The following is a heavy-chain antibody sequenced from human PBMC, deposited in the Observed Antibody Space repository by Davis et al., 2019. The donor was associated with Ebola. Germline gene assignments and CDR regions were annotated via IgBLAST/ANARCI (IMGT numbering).Heavy chain of an antibody. J-gene: IGHJ6*02. Sequence: GGSLTLSWAASGFPSSDYYMRWVRRAPGKGLEGVPVIFSGGSTYYADSVKGRFTISRDNAKNTLYLQMNSLRAEDTAVYYCARDKMEYSSSLVPVTHYYYYGMDVWGQGTTVTASS. CDR1: GFPSSDYY. V-gene: IGHV3-66*01. CDR3: ARDKMEYSSSLVPVTHYYYYGMDV. D-gene: IGHD6-6*01. CDR2: IFSGGST.